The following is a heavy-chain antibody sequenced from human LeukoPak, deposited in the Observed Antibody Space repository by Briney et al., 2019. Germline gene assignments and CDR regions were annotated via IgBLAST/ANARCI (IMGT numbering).Heavy chain of an antibody. J-gene: IGHJ3*02. V-gene: IGHV4-59*01. CDR2: INNSGST. CDR1: GGSISSYY. Sequence: SETLSLTCTVSGGSISSYYWSWIRQPPGKGLEWIGEINNSGSTNYNPSLKSRVTISRDTSKNQFSLKLSSVTAADTAVYYCARVSYYNDPDGFDIWGQGTMVTVFS. D-gene: IGHD3-22*01. CDR3: ARVSYYNDPDGFDI.